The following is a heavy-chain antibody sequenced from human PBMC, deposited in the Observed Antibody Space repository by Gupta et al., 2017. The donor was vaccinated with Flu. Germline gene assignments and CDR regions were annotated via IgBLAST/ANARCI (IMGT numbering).Heavy chain of an antibody. CDR1: GFSLTNTGEG. V-gene: IGHV2-5*02. CDR2: IYWDNDD. J-gene: IGHJ3*01. CDR3: ARCVITYGGVIGDDAFDV. Sequence: QITLKESGPALIQPTQTLTPTCTFSGFSLTNTGEGVGWIRQPPGGALEWVAVIYWDNDDRYSPSLKTRLAISKDTSKKQVVLTMTNMDPVDTATYYCARCVITYGGVIGDDAFDVWGQGTMVTVSS. D-gene: IGHD3-16*02.